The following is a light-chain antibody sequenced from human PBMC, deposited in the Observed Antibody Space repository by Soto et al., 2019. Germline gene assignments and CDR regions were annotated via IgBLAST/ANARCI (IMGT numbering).Light chain of an antibody. V-gene: IGKV1-39*01. CDR1: RSISTY. J-gene: IGKJ4*01. CDR3: QQSYFPPLT. Sequence: DIQMTQSPSSLSASVGDRVTITCRASRSISTYLNWYQQRPGKAPQLLIYTTSSLQSGVPSRFSGSGSGTDFTLTISTLQPEDFATYYCQQSYFPPLTFGGGTKVDIK. CDR2: TTS.